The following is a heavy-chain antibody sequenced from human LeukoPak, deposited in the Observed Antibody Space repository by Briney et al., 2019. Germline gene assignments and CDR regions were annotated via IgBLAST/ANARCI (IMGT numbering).Heavy chain of an antibody. CDR3: ARGNGNSSSSTRNWFDP. J-gene: IGHJ5*02. D-gene: IGHD6-13*01. CDR1: GGSISSGGHY. Sequence: PSETLSLTCTVSGGSISSGGHYWSWLRHPPGKGLEWIGYIYHTGVTYFNPSLKSRVTISVDRSKNQFSLKLSSVTVADTAVYYCARGNGNSSSSTRNWFDPWGQGTLVTVSS. V-gene: IGHV4-30-2*01. CDR2: IYHTGVT.